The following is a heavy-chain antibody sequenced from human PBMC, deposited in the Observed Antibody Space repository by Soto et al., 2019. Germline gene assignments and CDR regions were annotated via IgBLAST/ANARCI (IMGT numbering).Heavy chain of an antibody. D-gene: IGHD2-15*01. V-gene: IGHV3-7*05. Sequence: GGSLRLSYAASGFTFSSYWMSWVRQAPGKGLEWVANIKQDGSEKYYVDSVKGRFTISRDNAKNSLYLQMNSLRAEDTAVYYCAREDNNYYYYGMDVWGQGTTVTVSS. CDR1: GFTFSSYW. CDR3: AREDNNYYYYGMDV. J-gene: IGHJ6*02. CDR2: IKQDGSEK.